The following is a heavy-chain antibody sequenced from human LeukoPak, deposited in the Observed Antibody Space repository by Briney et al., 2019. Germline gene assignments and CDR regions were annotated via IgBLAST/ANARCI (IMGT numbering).Heavy chain of an antibody. D-gene: IGHD1-26*01. V-gene: IGHV4-59*01. CDR1: GGSISTYY. Sequence: SETLSLTCSVSGGSISTYYWNWIRQPPGRGLEWIGYIYYSGSTNYNPSLKSRVTISVDTSKNQFSLKLNSVTAADTAVYYCARETSSVGATLFDYWGQGTLVTVSS. J-gene: IGHJ4*02. CDR3: ARETSSVGATLFDY. CDR2: IYYSGST.